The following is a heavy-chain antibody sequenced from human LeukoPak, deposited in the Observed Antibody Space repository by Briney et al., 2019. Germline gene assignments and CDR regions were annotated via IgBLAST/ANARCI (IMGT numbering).Heavy chain of an antibody. CDR1: GFTFSSYS. V-gene: IGHV3-21*01. Sequence: PGGSLRLSCAASGFTFSSYSMNWVRQAPGKGLEWVSSISSSSSYIYYADSVKGRFTISRDNAKNSLYLQMNSLRAEDTAVYYCARAIMPPHYVWGSYQPISAPFDYWGQGTLVTVSS. J-gene: IGHJ4*02. CDR2: ISSSSSYI. D-gene: IGHD3-16*02. CDR3: ARAIMPPHYVWGSYQPISAPFDY.